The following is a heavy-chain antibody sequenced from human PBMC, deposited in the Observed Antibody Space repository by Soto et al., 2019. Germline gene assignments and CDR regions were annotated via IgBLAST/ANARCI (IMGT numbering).Heavy chain of an antibody. J-gene: IGHJ6*02. V-gene: IGHV4-59*01. CDR2: IYYSGST. CDR1: GVSISSYY. D-gene: IGHD3-10*01. Sequence: SETLSLTCTVSGVSISSYYWSWILQPPWKGLEWIGYIYYSGSTNYNPSLKSRVTISVDTSKNQFSLKLSSVTAADTAVYYCARDLGPGYYYGSAPRDYGMYVCGQGTTVIVSS. CDR3: ARDLGPGYYYGSAPRDYGMYV.